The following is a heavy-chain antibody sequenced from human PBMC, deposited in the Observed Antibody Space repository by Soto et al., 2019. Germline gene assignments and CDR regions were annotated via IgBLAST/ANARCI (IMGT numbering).Heavy chain of an antibody. CDR3: AKDLYGVGGYNYFDT. CDR1: GFTFSTTG. CDR2: ISHDGGEK. Sequence: QVHLVESGGGVVQPGRSLRLSCAASGFTFSTTGMHWVRQAPGKGLEWVAMISHDGGEKHYTDSVKGRFTISRDTSKNTLYLKMNSLRTEDTAVYHCAKDLYGVGGYNYFDTWGQGTLVTVSS. D-gene: IGHD3-10*01. V-gene: IGHV3-30*18. J-gene: IGHJ5*02.